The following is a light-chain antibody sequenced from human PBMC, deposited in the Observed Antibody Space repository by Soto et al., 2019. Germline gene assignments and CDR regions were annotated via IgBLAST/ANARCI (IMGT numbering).Light chain of an antibody. CDR1: SSDIGSCNF. V-gene: IGLV2-14*01. CDR3: SSCTTSDTLV. J-gene: IGLJ2*01. CDR2: AVS. Sequence: QSALTQPASVSGSPGQSITLSCTGSSSDIGSCNFVSWYQHFPGKAPKLIIYAVSSRPSGVSYRFSGSKSGNTAFLTISGLQAEDESHYYCSSCTTSDTLVFDGGTKLTGL.